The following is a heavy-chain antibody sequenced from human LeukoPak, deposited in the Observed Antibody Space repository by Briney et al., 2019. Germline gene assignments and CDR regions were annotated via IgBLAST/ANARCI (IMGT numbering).Heavy chain of an antibody. Sequence: GGSLRLSCAASGFTFSSYWMHWVRQAPGEGLVWVSRINSDGSSTSYADSVKGRFTISRDNAKNTLYLQMNSLRAEDTAVYYCARVYYDFWSGPPRDYMDVWGKGTTVTVSS. CDR2: INSDGSST. J-gene: IGHJ6*03. CDR1: GFTFSSYW. V-gene: IGHV3-74*01. CDR3: ARVYYDFWSGPPRDYMDV. D-gene: IGHD3-3*01.